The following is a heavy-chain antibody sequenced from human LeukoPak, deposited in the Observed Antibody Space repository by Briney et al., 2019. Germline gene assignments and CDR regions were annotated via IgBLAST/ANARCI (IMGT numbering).Heavy chain of an antibody. J-gene: IGHJ6*02. CDR3: TTGGESSSWYYYYYGMDV. Sequence: GGSLRLSCAASGFTFSNAWMSWVRQAPGKGLEWVGRIKSKTDGGTTDYAAPVKGRFTTSRDDSKNTLYLQMNSLKTEDTAVYYCTTGGESSSWYYYYYGMDVWGQGTTVTVSS. V-gene: IGHV3-15*01. D-gene: IGHD6-13*01. CDR2: IKSKTDGGTT. CDR1: GFTFSNAW.